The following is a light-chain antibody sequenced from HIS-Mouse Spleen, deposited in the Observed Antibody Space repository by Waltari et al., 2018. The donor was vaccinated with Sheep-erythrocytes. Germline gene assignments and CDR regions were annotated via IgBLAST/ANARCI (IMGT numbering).Light chain of an antibody. CDR2: AAS. Sequence: IQMTPSPSSLSASVGDRVTIPCRASQSISSYLNWYQQKPGKAPKLLIYAASSLQSGVPSRFSGSGSGTDFTLTISSLQPEDFATYYCQQSYSGPLYTFGQGTKLEIK. V-gene: IGKV1-39*01. J-gene: IGKJ2*01. CDR1: QSISSY. CDR3: QQSYSGPLYT.